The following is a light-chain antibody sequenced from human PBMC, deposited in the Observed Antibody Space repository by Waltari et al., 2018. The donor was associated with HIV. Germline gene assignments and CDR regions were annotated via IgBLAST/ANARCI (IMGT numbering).Light chain of an antibody. CDR1: FLGSKY. J-gene: IGLJ1*01. CDR2: KTF. Sequence: SYLLTPVHSVSVATGQRAPISCGGDFLGSKYVRWFQQKPGQASLLGFFKTFNRPSKVPDRSSCSNSANTATQTISSAQLADDGDYYCQVWDSSTVIFGSGT. V-gene: IGLV3-9*01. CDR3: QVWDSSTVI.